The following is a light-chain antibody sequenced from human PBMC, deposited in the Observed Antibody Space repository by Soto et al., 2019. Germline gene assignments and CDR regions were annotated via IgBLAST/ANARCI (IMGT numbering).Light chain of an antibody. J-gene: IGKJ4*01. Sequence: EKVMTQSPATLSVSPGDRATLSCRASQSVKRNLAWYQQKPGQAPRLLIYGASTRATGVPARFSGSGSGTEFTPTISSLQSEDFATYYCQQFNNWPPELSFGGGTKIEIK. CDR3: QQFNNWPPELS. CDR2: GAS. V-gene: IGKV3-15*01. CDR1: QSVKRN.